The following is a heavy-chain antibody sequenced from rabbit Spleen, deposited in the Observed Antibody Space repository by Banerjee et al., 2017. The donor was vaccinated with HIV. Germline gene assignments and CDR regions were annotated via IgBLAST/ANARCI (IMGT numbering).Heavy chain of an antibody. V-gene: IGHV1S47*01. CDR2: IDPIFGAT. CDR1: GFDLSSYG. D-gene: IGHD1-1*01. Sequence: QEQLVESGGGLVQPGGSLKLSCKASGFDLSSYGVSWVRQAPGKGLEWIGYIDPIFGATYYATWGNGRFTISSHNAQNTLYLQLNSLTAADTATYFCVRGASSSGYYSLWGHGPPVTVS. J-gene: IGHJ4*01. CDR3: VRGASSSGYYSL.